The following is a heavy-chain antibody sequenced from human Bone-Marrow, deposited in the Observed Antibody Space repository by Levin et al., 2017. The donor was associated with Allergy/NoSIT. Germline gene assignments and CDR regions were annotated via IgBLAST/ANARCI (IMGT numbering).Heavy chain of an antibody. V-gene: IGHV3-33*01. Sequence: LSLTCAASGFTFSSYGMHWVRQAPGKGLEWVAVIWYDGSNKYYADSVKGRFTISRDNSKNTLYLQMNSLRAEDTAVYYCARVVVVTAIDYWGQGTLVTVSS. J-gene: IGHJ4*02. CDR2: IWYDGSNK. CDR3: ARVVVVTAIDY. CDR1: GFTFSSYG. D-gene: IGHD2-21*02.